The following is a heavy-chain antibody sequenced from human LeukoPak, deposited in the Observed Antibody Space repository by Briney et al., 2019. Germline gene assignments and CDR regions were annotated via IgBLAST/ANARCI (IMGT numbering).Heavy chain of an antibody. J-gene: IGHJ4*02. Sequence: GGSLGLSCAASGFTFSSYAMSWVRQAPGKGLEWVSAISGSGGSTYYADSVKGRFTISRDNSKNTLYLQMNSLRAEDTAVYYCAKDRSRYCSGGSCYASDYWGQGTLVTVSS. CDR3: AKDRSRYCSGGSCYASDY. CDR1: GFTFSSYA. D-gene: IGHD2-15*01. CDR2: ISGSGGST. V-gene: IGHV3-23*01.